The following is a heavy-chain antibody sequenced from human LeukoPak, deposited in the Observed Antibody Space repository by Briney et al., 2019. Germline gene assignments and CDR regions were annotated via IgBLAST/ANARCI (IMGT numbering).Heavy chain of an antibody. V-gene: IGHV1-46*01. Sequence: ASVKVSCKASGYTFTDYYMHWVRQAPGQGLEWMGVINVSGGGTTYAQRFQGRVTMTRDTSTSTVYMELSSLRSDDTAVYYCARDVYGLDVWGQGTTVTVSS. CDR3: ARDVYGLDV. CDR2: INVSGGGT. CDR1: GYTFTDYY. J-gene: IGHJ6*02.